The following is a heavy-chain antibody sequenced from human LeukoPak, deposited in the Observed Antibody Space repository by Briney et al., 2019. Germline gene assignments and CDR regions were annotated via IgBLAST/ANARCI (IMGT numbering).Heavy chain of an antibody. V-gene: IGHV3-21*01. CDR3: ARVETVAGMVY. CDR1: GFTFSSYS. J-gene: IGHJ4*02. D-gene: IGHD6-19*01. Sequence: GGPLRLSCAASGFTFSSYSMNWVRQAPGKGLEWVSSISSSSSYIYYAGSVKGRFTISRDNAKNSLYLQMNSLRAEDTAVYYCARVETVAGMVYWGQGTLVTVSS. CDR2: ISSSSSYI.